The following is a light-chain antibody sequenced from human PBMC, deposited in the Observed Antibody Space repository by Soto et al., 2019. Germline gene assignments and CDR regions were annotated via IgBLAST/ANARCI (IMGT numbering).Light chain of an antibody. Sequence: QSALTQPRSASGSPGQSVTISCTGTSSDVGGYNYGSWYQQHPGTAHKLMIYDVSKRPSGVPDFFSGSKSCNTAALTISGLEAEDEADYYCCSYAGSYTLLFGGGTKVTVL. J-gene: IGLJ2*01. CDR1: SSDVGGYNY. V-gene: IGLV2-11*01. CDR2: DVS. CDR3: CSYAGSYTLL.